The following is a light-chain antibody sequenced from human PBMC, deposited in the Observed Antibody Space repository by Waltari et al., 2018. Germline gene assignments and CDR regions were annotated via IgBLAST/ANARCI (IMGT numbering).Light chain of an antibody. CDR1: SLRTPY. CDR2: GKN. Sequence: SSELTQDPAVSVALGQTVTITCPGPSLRTPYASWYQQKSGQAPILVLFGKNKRPSGIPDRFSGYNSETTTSLTITGAQAEDEADYYCSSRDSSASHVLFAGGTKLTVL. J-gene: IGLJ2*01. CDR3: SSRDSSASHVL. V-gene: IGLV3-19*01.